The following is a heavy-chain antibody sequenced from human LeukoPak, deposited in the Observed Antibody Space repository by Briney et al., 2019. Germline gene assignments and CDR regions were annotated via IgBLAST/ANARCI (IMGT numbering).Heavy chain of an antibody. Sequence: GGSLRLSCAASGFNFSNYAMSWARQAPGKGLEWVSAITKGGSTYYADSVKGRFTSSRDNSKNTLYLQMKRLRADDTAVYYCAKHIVIVPAAKDYWGQGTLVTVSS. CDR3: AKHIVIVPAAKDY. CDR2: ITKGGST. CDR1: GFNFSNYA. D-gene: IGHD2-2*01. V-gene: IGHV3-23*01. J-gene: IGHJ4*02.